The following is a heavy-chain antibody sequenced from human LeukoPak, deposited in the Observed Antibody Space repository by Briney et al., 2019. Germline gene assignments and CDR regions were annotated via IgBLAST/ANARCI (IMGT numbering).Heavy chain of an antibody. J-gene: IGHJ4*02. D-gene: IGHD3-3*01. CDR3: AKTLNYDFWSGYYANFDY. Sequence: GGSLRLSCAASGFTFSSYATSWVRQAPGKGLEWVSAISGGGGSTYYADSVKGRFTISRDNSKNTLYLQMNSLRAEDTAVYYCAKTLNYDFWSGYYANFDYWGQGTLVTVSS. V-gene: IGHV3-23*01. CDR1: GFTFSSYA. CDR2: ISGGGGST.